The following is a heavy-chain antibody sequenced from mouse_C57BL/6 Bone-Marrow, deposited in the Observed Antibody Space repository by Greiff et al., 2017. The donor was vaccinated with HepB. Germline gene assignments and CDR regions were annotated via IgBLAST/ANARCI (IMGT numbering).Heavy chain of an antibody. V-gene: IGHV1-15*01. CDR3: TGLRGDYFDY. D-gene: IGHD2-4*01. CDR1: GYTFTDYE. CDR2: IDPETGGT. Sequence: VQLQQSGAELVRPGASVTLSCKASGYTFTDYEMHWVKQTPVHGLEWIGAIDPETGGTAYNQKFKGKAILTADKSSSTAYMELRSLTSEDSAVYYCTGLRGDYFDYWGQGTTLTVSS. J-gene: IGHJ2*01.